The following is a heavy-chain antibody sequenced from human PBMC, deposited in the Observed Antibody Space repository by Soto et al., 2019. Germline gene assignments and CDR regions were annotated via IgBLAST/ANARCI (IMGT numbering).Heavy chain of an antibody. J-gene: IGHJ3*02. V-gene: IGHV3-13*01. CDR3: AREAVAGTLNEAFDI. CDR2: IGTAGDT. D-gene: IGHD6-19*01. Sequence: EVQLVESGGGLVQPGGSLRLSCAASGFTFSSYDMHWVRQATGKGLEWVSAIGTAGDTYYPGSVKGRFTISRENAKNSLYLQMNSLRAGDTAVYYCAREAVAGTLNEAFDIWGQGKMVTVSS. CDR1: GFTFSSYD.